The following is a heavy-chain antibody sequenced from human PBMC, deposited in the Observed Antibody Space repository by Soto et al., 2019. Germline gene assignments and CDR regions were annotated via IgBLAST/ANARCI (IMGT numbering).Heavy chain of an antibody. J-gene: IGHJ6*02. V-gene: IGHV1-69*01. CDR1: GGTFSSYA. Sequence: QVQLVQSGAEVKKPGSSVKVSCKASGGTFSSYAISWVRQAPGQGLEWMGGIIPIFGTANYPQKFQGRVTITADESTSTAYMELSSLRSEDTAVYYCAFVDTAMVTGYYYGMDVWGQGTTVTVSS. CDR2: IIPIFGTA. CDR3: AFVDTAMVTGYYYGMDV. D-gene: IGHD5-18*01.